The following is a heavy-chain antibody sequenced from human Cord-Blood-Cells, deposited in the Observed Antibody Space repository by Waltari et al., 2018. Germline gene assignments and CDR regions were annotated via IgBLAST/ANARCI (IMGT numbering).Heavy chain of an antibody. CDR3: ARDNSSWFDY. CDR1: GYTFASYD. V-gene: IGHV1-8*01. D-gene: IGHD6-13*01. CDR2: MHPNSGNT. J-gene: IGHJ4*02. Sequence: QVQLVQSGAEVKKPGASVKVSCKASGYTFASYDINWARLANGQGLEWMGWMHPNSGNTGYAQKFQGRVTMTRNTSISTAYMELSSLRSEDTAVYYCARDNSSWFDYWGQGTLVTVSS.